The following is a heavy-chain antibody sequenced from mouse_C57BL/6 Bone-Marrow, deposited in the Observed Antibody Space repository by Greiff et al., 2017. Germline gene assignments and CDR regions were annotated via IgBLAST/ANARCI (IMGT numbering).Heavy chain of an antibody. V-gene: IGHV1-54*01. Sequence: VQLQQSGAELVRPGTSVKVSCTASGYAFTNYLIEWVKQRPGQGLEWIGVINPGSGGTNYNEKFKGKATLTADKSSSTAYMQLSSLTSEDSAVYFCARPNWDALYFDYWGQGTTLTVSS. CDR1: GYAFTNYL. J-gene: IGHJ2*01. D-gene: IGHD4-1*01. CDR2: INPGSGGT. CDR3: ARPNWDALYFDY.